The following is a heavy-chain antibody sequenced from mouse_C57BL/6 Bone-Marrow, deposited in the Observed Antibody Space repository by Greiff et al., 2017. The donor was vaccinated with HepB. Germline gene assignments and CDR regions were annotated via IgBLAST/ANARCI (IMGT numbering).Heavy chain of an antibody. D-gene: IGHD2-10*01. CDR1: GYAFSSSW. CDR2: IYPGDGDT. CDR3: ARGLLNIDY. V-gene: IGHV1-82*01. Sequence: QVQLQQSGPELVKPGASVKISCKASGYAFSSSWMNWVKQRPGKGLEWIGRIYPGDGDTNYNGKFKGKATLTADKSSSTAYMQLSSLTSEVSAVYYCARGLLNIDYWGQGTTLTVSS. J-gene: IGHJ2*01.